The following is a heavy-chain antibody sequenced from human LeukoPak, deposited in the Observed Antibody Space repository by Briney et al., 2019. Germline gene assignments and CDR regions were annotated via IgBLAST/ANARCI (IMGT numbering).Heavy chain of an antibody. CDR3: ARDHGYYYGSGSYYPQPFDY. Sequence: SETLSLTCAVSGYSISSGYYWGWIRQPPGKGLEWIGCIYHIGSTYYNPSLKSRVTISVDTSKNQFSLKLSSVTAADTAVYYCARDHGYYYGSGSYYPQPFDYWGQGTLVTVSS. D-gene: IGHD3-10*01. CDR1: GYSISSGYY. CDR2: IYHIGST. J-gene: IGHJ4*02. V-gene: IGHV4-38-2*02.